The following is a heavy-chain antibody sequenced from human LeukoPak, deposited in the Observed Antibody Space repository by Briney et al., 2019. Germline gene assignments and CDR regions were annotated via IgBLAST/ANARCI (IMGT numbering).Heavy chain of an antibody. CDR3: ASRITIFGRDY. CDR2: ISSSSSYI. Sequence: GGSLRLSCAASGFTFSSYSMNWVRQAPGKGLEWVSSISSSSSYIYYADSVKGRFTISRDNAKNSLYLQMNSLRAEDTAVYYCASRITIFGRDYWGQGTLVTASS. CDR1: GFTFSSYS. D-gene: IGHD3-3*01. J-gene: IGHJ4*02. V-gene: IGHV3-21*01.